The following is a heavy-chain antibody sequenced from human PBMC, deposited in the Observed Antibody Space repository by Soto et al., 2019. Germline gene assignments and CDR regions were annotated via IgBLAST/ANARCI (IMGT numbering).Heavy chain of an antibody. Sequence: GGSLRLSCAASGFSFSTYGMHWVRQAPGKGLEWVAVMSYDGRNRYYADSVKGRFTISRDNSKNTLFLQMNSLRAEDTAVYFCAKPYSNSWYYFDYWGQGTLVTVS. CDR2: MSYDGRNR. CDR3: AKPYSNSWYYFDY. CDR1: GFSFSTYG. D-gene: IGHD6-13*01. V-gene: IGHV3-30*18. J-gene: IGHJ4*02.